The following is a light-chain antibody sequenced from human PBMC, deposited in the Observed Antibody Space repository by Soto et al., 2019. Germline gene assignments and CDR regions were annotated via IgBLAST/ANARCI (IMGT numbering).Light chain of an antibody. CDR3: QQHNLHSPST. J-gene: IGKJ1*01. V-gene: IGKV1-5*01. Sequence: DIQMTQSPSSLSASVGDRVTITCRASQNIGRWLAWYQQKPGKAPKLMIYDVSTLISGVPSRFSGSGSGTEFPLTISSLQPDDFTSYYCQQHNLHSPSTFGPGTLVEIK. CDR2: DVS. CDR1: QNIGRW.